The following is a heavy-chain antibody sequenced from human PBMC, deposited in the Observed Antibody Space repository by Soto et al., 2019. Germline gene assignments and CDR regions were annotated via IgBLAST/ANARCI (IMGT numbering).Heavy chain of an antibody. Sequence: QLVESGGGVVQPGRSLRLSCATSGFTFINHGIHWFRQAPGKGLEWVGDISYNGIDTWYADSVKGRFTIYRDNFKNTAYLQMNGLRLEDTAVYYCLSGEGQNVHDTRFDYWGQGPLVTVAP. D-gene: IGHD1-26*01. CDR3: LSGEGQNVHDTRFDY. J-gene: IGHJ4*02. CDR2: ISYNGIDT. V-gene: IGHV3-30*03. CDR1: GFTFINHG.